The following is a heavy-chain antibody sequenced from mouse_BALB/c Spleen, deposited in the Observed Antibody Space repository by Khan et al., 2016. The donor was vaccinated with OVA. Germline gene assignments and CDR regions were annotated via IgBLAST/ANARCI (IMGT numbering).Heavy chain of an antibody. D-gene: IGHD1-1*01. J-gene: IGHJ4*01. Sequence: EVQLVESGPGLVKPSQSLSLTCTVTGYSITTNYAWDWIRQFPGNKLEWMGYISYSGSTSYNPSLKSRISITRDTSKNQFFLQLNSVTTEDTATYYCERKNYYGYALDYWGQGTSVTVSS. V-gene: IGHV3-2*02. CDR1: GYSITTNYA. CDR2: ISYSGST. CDR3: ERKNYYGYALDY.